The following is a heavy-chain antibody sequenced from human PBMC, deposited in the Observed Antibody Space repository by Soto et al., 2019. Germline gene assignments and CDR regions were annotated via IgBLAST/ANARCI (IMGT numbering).Heavy chain of an antibody. Sequence: QVQLVESGGGVGQPGRSLRLSWSASGFNFNDYAIHWVRQAPGKGLGWVSFISYDGNYKYYADSVKGRFTISRDTSKNTLYLQMNSLRPEDTAVYFCAKARVGTTHFDYWGQGTLVTASS. CDR3: AKARVGTTHFDY. J-gene: IGHJ4*02. CDR1: GFNFNDYA. V-gene: IGHV3-30*18. CDR2: ISYDGNYK. D-gene: IGHD1-26*01.